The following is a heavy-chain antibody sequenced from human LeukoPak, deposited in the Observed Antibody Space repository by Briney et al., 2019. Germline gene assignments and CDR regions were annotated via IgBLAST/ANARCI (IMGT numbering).Heavy chain of an antibody. CDR3: ARAHQAGTVDY. J-gene: IGHJ4*02. Sequence: GGSLRLSCEASGFTFSIYWMSWGRQAPGKGLEWVAHINQPGSEKYYVDSVKGRFTISRDNAKNSLYLQINSLRVDDTAVYYCARAHQAGTVDYWGQGTLVTVSS. CDR2: INQPGSEK. D-gene: IGHD6-19*01. V-gene: IGHV3-7*01. CDR1: GFTFSIYW.